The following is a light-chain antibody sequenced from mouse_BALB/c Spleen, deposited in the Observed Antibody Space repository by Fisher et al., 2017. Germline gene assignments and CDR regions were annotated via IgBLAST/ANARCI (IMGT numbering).Light chain of an antibody. CDR2: LAS. Sequence: DIVLTQSTKFMSISVGDRVSITCKASQNVRTAVAWYQQKPGQSPKALIYLASNRHTGVPDRFTGSGSGTDFTLTISNVQSEDLADYFCLQHWNYPYTFGGGTKLEIK. CDR1: QNVRTA. J-gene: IGKJ2*01. CDR3: LQHWNYPYT. V-gene: IGKV6-14*01.